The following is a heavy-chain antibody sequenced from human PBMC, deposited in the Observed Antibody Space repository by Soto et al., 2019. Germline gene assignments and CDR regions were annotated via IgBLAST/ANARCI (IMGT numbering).Heavy chain of an antibody. CDR2: ISYDGSNK. CDR1: GFTFSSYA. J-gene: IGHJ6*02. V-gene: IGHV3-30-3*01. Sequence: GGSLRLSCAASGFTFSSYAMHWVRQSPGKGLEWVAVISYDGSNKYYADSVKGRFTISRDNSKNTLYLQMNSLRAEDTAVYYCARNNRGFWSGYARPGYYYYGMDVWGQGTTVTVSS. D-gene: IGHD3-3*01. CDR3: ARNNRGFWSGYARPGYYYYGMDV.